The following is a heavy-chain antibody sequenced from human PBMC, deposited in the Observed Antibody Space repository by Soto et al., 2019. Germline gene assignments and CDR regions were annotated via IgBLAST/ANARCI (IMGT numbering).Heavy chain of an antibody. J-gene: IGHJ6*02. CDR1: GGTFSSYA. Sequence: ASVKVSCKASGGTFSSYAISWVRQAPGQGLEWMGGIIPIFGTANYAQKFQGRVTITADESTSTAYMELSSLRSEDTAVYYCARVCNYDILTGYYSTPGYYYGMDVWGQGTTVTVSS. D-gene: IGHD3-9*01. CDR2: IIPIFGTA. V-gene: IGHV1-69*13. CDR3: ARVCNYDILTGYYSTPGYYYGMDV.